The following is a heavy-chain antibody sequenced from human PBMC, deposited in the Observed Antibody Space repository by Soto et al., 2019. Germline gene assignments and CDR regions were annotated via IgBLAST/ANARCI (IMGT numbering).Heavy chain of an antibody. Sequence: EVQLVESGGGLVKPGGSLRLSCAASGFDFSKAWMSWVRQAPGKGLEWVGRLMSKTDGGTTVYAAPVKGRFTISRDDSKNTLYLQMSSLNTEDTAVYYCAAGTGRTDLDYWGQGTLVTVSP. CDR2: LMSKTDGGTT. D-gene: IGHD2-2*01. V-gene: IGHV3-15*01. J-gene: IGHJ4*02. CDR1: GFDFSKAW. CDR3: AAGTGRTDLDY.